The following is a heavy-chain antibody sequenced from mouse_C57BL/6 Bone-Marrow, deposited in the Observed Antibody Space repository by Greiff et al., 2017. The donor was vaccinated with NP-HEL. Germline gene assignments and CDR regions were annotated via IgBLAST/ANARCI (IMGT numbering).Heavy chain of an antibody. D-gene: IGHD1-1*01. Sequence: VQLQQPGAELVKPGASVKLSCKASGYTFTSYWMHWVKQRPGQGLEWIGMIHPNSGSTNYNEKFKSKATLTVDKSSSTAYMQLSSLTSEDSAVYYCARGELSLRYNFDYWGQGTTLTVSS. J-gene: IGHJ2*01. CDR2: IHPNSGST. CDR3: ARGELSLRYNFDY. CDR1: GYTFTSYW. V-gene: IGHV1-64*01.